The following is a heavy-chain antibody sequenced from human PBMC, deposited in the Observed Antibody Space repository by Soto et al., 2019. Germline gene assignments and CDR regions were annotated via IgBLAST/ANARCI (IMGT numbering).Heavy chain of an antibody. D-gene: IGHD3-10*01. CDR3: ARDQGGEFLKGSGMDV. Sequence: QVQLQESGPGLVKPSETLSLTCTVSGDSISRYYWSWIRLSPGKGLEWIGYIYYRGETNYIPSVKRRVTISVDRTKNQFSLKLSSVTAADTAVYYCARDQGGEFLKGSGMDVWGQGTTVTVSS. J-gene: IGHJ6*02. CDR2: IYYRGET. V-gene: IGHV4-59*01. CDR1: GDSISRYY.